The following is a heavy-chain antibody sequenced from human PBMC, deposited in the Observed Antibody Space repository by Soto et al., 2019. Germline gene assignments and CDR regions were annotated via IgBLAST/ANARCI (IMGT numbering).Heavy chain of an antibody. Sequence: ASVKVSCKVSGYTFTSYGISWVRQAPGQGLDWMGWFSAYNGNTKYAQDLQGRVTMTTDTSTSTAYMELRSLRSDDTAVYYCARFSGGSYNTYYFYYGMDVWGQGTTVTVSS. D-gene: IGHD2-15*01. CDR1: GYTFTSYG. CDR3: ARFSGGSYNTYYFYYGMDV. CDR2: FSAYNGNT. V-gene: IGHV1-18*01. J-gene: IGHJ6*02.